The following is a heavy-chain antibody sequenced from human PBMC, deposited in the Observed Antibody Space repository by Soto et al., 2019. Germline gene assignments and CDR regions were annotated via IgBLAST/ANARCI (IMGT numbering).Heavy chain of an antibody. CDR1: GGSFSGYY. D-gene: IGHD3-22*01. CDR2: INHSGST. V-gene: IGHV4-34*01. Sequence: SETLSLTCAVYGGSFSGYYWSWIRQPPGKGLEWIGEINHSGSTNYNPSLKSRVTISVDTSKNQFSLKLSSVTAADTAVYYCARQITMIGHGMDVWGQGTTVTVSS. CDR3: ARQITMIGHGMDV. J-gene: IGHJ6*02.